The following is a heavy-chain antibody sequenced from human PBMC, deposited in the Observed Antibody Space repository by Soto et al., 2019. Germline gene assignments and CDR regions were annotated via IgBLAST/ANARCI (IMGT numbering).Heavy chain of an antibody. Sequence: QVQLVQSGAEVKKPGASVKVSCKASGYTFTDYYIYWVRQAPGQGLEWMGWINPNGGGTNYAQKFPGWVTMTRDTSISTAYMELSRLRSDDTAVYYCARDILTNRLYGMDVWGQGTKVTVSS. CDR1: GYTFTDYY. V-gene: IGHV1-2*04. CDR2: INPNGGGT. J-gene: IGHJ6*02. D-gene: IGHD3-9*01. CDR3: ARDILTNRLYGMDV.